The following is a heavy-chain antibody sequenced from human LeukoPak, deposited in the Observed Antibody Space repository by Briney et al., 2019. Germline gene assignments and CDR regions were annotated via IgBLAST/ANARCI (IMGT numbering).Heavy chain of an antibody. V-gene: IGHV3-30*02. J-gene: IGHJ4*02. CDR3: ANGAQGSSSWYDFFDY. Sequence: HPGGSLRLSCAASGFTFSSYGMHWVRQAPGKGLEWVAFIRYDGSNKYYADSVKGRFTISRDNSKNTLYLQMNSLRAEDTAVYYCANGAQGSSSWYDFFDYWGQGTLVTVSS. D-gene: IGHD6-13*01. CDR2: IRYDGSNK. CDR1: GFTFSSYG.